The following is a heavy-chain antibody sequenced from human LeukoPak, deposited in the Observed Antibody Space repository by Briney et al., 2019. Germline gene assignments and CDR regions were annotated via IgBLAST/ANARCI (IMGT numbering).Heavy chain of an antibody. D-gene: IGHD3-10*01. CDR3: ARLVLWFGEPDQDEYYYYYYMDV. CDR1: GYTFTSYG. J-gene: IGHJ6*03. CDR2: ISAYNGNT. V-gene: IGHV1-18*01. Sequence: ASVKVSCKASGYTFTSYGISWVRQAPGQGLEWMGWISAYNGNTNYAQKLQGRVTMTTDTSTSTAYMELRSLRSDDTAVYYCARLVLWFGEPDQDEYYYYYYMDVWGKGTTVTVSS.